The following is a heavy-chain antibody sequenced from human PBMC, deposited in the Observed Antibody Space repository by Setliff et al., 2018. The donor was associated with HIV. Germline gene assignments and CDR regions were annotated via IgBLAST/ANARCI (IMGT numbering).Heavy chain of an antibody. D-gene: IGHD2-21*01. V-gene: IGHV4-34*01. CDR3: ARHPYVKDAFDI. CDR1: GGSFSNYY. CDR2: INHSGST. J-gene: IGHJ3*02. Sequence: SETLSLTCAVYGGSFSNYYWSWIRQPPVKGLEWIGEINHSGSTNYNPSLKSRVTISVDTSKNQFSLKLSSVTDADTAIYYCARHPYVKDAFDIWGQGTMVTVSS.